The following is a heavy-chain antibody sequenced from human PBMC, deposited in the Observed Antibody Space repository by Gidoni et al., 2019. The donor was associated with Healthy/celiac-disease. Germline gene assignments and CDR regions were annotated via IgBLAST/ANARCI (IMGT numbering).Heavy chain of an antibody. Sequence: QVQLVESGGGVVQPGRSLRLSCAASGFTFSSSGLHWVRQAPGKGLEWVAVISYDGSNKYYADSVKGRFTISRDNSKNTLYLQMNSLRAEDTAVYYCAKDVLGSSPFRSHYYYYGMDVWGQGTTVTVSS. CDR1: GFTFSSSG. J-gene: IGHJ6*02. CDR2: ISYDGSNK. CDR3: AKDVLGSSPFRSHYYYYGMDV. D-gene: IGHD6-13*01. V-gene: IGHV3-30*18.